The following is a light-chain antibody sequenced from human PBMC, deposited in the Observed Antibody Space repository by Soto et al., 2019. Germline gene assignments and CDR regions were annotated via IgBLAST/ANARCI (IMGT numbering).Light chain of an antibody. J-gene: IGKJ1*01. CDR3: QQYNIWPRT. V-gene: IGKV3-15*01. Sequence: LSVSPGERVTLSWRASQSVGSDLAWYQQKPGQAPRLLSYGASTRATGIPARFSGSGSGTEFTLTISSLQSEDFAVYYCQQYNIWPRTFGQGTNVDIK. CDR1: QSVGSD. CDR2: GAS.